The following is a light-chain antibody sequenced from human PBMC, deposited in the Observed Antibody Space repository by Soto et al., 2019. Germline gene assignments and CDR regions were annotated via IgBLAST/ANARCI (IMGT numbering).Light chain of an antibody. V-gene: IGKV3-15*01. CDR2: GAS. CDR3: QQYNTRPRT. Sequence: EIVMTQSPATLSVSPGERATLSCRASQSVSSNLACYQQKPGQAPRLLIYGASTRATGIPARCSGSGSGTVTTLTISSLQSEDFAVYYCQQYNTRPRTFGQGTKVEIK. J-gene: IGKJ1*01. CDR1: QSVSSN.